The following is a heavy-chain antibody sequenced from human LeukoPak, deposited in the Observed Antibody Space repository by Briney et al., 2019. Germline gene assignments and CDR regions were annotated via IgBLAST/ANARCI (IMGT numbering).Heavy chain of an antibody. CDR3: ARAPVQSRIDY. J-gene: IGHJ4*02. CDR1: GFTFSSYD. V-gene: IGHV3-13*01. CDR2: IGTAGDT. Sequence: GGSLRLSCAAPGFTFSSYDMHWVRQATGKGLEWVSAIGTAGDTYYPGSVKGRFTISRENAKNSLYLQMNSLRAGDTAVYYCARAPVQSRIDYWGQGTLVTVSS.